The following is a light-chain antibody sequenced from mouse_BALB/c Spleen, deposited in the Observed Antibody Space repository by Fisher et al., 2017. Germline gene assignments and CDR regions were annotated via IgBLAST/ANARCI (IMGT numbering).Light chain of an antibody. Sequence: DIVLTQSPAIMAASPGEKVTMSCRASSSVNYMYWYQQKSGTSPKRWIYDTSKLASGVPGRFSGSGSGNSYSLTISSMEAEDVATYYCFQGSGYPLTFGSGTKLEIK. CDR1: SSVNY. V-gene: IGKV4-63*01. J-gene: IGKJ4*01. CDR3: FQGSGYPLT. CDR2: DTS.